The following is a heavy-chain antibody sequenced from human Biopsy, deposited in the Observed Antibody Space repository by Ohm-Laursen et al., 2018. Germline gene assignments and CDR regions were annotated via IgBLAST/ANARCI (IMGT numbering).Heavy chain of an antibody. D-gene: IGHD1-1*01. V-gene: IGHV1-24*01. CDR1: GYTFTELS. CDR2: FAPENGKT. CDR3: AADINVWNVNY. J-gene: IGHJ4*02. Sequence: ASVKVSCKVSGYTFTELSMHWVRQAPGKGLEWMGGFAPENGKTVYAQNFQARVPMTEDTSTDTAYMELRNLRSEDTAVYYCAADINVWNVNYWGQGTQVTVSS.